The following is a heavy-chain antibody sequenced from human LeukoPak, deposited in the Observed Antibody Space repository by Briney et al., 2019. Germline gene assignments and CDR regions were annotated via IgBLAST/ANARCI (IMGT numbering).Heavy chain of an antibody. Sequence: SETLSLTCTVSGGSISSGDYYWSWIRQPPGKGLEWIGYIYYSGSTYYNPSLKSRVTISVDTSKNQFSLKLSSVTAADTAVYYCAREMAGDYGMDVWGQGTTVTVSS. CDR2: IYYSGST. D-gene: IGHD5-24*01. V-gene: IGHV4-30-4*02. J-gene: IGHJ6*02. CDR1: GGSISSGDYY. CDR3: AREMAGDYGMDV.